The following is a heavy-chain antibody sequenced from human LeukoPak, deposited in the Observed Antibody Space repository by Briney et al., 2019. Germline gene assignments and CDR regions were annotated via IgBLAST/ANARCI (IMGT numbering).Heavy chain of an antibody. V-gene: IGHV3-7*01. J-gene: IGHJ3*01. CDR2: IKQDGSEK. CDR3: ARGGKKNGGYSFHL. Sequence: GGSLRLSCAASGFTFSSYWMSWVRHAPGKGREWVANIKQDGSEKYYMDSVKGRFTISRDNAKNSLYLQMNSLRAEDTAVYFCARGGKKNGGYSFHLWGPGTMVTVAS. D-gene: IGHD2-21*01. CDR1: GFTFSSYW.